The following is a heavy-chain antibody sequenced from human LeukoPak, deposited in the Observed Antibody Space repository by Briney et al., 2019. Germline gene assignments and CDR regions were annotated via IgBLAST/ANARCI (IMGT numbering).Heavy chain of an antibody. CDR1: GFTVSSNY. J-gene: IGHJ6*02. CDR2: IYSGGST. D-gene: IGHD3-10*01. Sequence: GGPLRLSCAASGFTVSSNYMSWVRQAPGKGLEWVSVIYSGGSTYYADSVKGRFTISRDNSKNTLYLQMNSLRAKDTAVYYCARDLGGSGPYGMDVWGQGTTVTVSS. V-gene: IGHV3-66*01. CDR3: ARDLGGSGPYGMDV.